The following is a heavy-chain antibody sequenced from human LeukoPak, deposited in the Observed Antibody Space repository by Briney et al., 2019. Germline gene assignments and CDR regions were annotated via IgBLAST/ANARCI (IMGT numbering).Heavy chain of an antibody. D-gene: IGHD5-24*01. J-gene: IGHJ1*01. Sequence: ASVKVSCKALGGTFTRSAFSWVRQAPGQGLEWMGRIIPIFGVANYAQKFQGRVTITADKSTDTASMEVSGLRSEDTAVYYCAREARWNGHNHFQQWGQATLVTVSS. CDR2: IIPIFGVA. V-gene: IGHV1-69*04. CDR1: GGTFTRSA. CDR3: AREARWNGHNHFQQ.